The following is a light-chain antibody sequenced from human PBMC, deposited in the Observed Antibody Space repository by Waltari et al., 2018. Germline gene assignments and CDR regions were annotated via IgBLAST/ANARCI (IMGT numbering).Light chain of an antibody. Sequence: SYVLTQPPSVSVAPGKTARITCGGNNIGSRSVHWYQQKPGQAPVLVVYDDSDRPSGIPERFAGSNSGNTATLTISRVEAGDEADYYCQVWDSSSDHPVVFGGGTKLTVL. J-gene: IGLJ2*01. CDR2: DDS. CDR3: QVWDSSSDHPVV. V-gene: IGLV3-21*03. CDR1: NIGSRS.